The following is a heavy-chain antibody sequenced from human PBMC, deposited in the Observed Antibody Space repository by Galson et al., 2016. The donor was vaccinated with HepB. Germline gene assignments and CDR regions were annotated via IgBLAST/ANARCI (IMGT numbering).Heavy chain of an antibody. V-gene: IGHV3-23*01. J-gene: IGHJ5*02. Sequence: SLRLSCAASGFTFSTYAISWVRQAPGKGLEWVSLITGSSDRTYYADSVRGRFTISRDNSKNTVYLQMNSLRAEDTAVYYCAKGRSLSAAVSIWFDPWGQGTLVTVSS. CDR3: AKGRSLSAAVSIWFDP. CDR1: GFTFSTYA. D-gene: IGHD6-13*01. CDR2: ITGSSDRT.